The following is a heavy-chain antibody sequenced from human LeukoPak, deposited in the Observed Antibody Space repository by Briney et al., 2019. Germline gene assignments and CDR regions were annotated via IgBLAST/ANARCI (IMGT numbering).Heavy chain of an antibody. V-gene: IGHV3-53*01. Sequence: GGSLRLSCAASGFTVSSNYMSWVRQAPGKGLEWVSIIYSGGSTYYADSVKGRFTISRDNAKNSLYLQMNSLRAEDTAVYYCARAAYDYVWGSYRWGVYFDYWGQGTLVTVSS. D-gene: IGHD3-16*02. CDR3: ARAAYDYVWGSYRWGVYFDY. J-gene: IGHJ4*02. CDR1: GFTVSSNY. CDR2: IYSGGST.